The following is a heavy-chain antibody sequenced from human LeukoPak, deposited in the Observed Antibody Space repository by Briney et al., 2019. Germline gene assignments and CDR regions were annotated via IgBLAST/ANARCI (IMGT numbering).Heavy chain of an antibody. Sequence: GGSLRLSCAASGFTFSDYYMSWIRQAPGKGLEWVSYISSSSSYTNYADSVEGRFTISRDNAKNSLYLQMNSLRAEDTAVYYCARAYYDISGYYGVVDYWGQGTLVTVSS. CDR1: GFTFSDYY. CDR3: ARAYYDISGYYGVVDY. V-gene: IGHV3-11*05. D-gene: IGHD3-22*01. J-gene: IGHJ4*02. CDR2: ISSSSSYT.